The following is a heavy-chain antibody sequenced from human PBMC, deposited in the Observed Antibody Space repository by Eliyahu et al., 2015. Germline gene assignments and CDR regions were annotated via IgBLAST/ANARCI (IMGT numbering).Heavy chain of an antibody. CDR3: ARGVGYPRPGYFDL. Sequence: QVQLQQWGAGLLKPSXTLSLTCXVYXXSFSGYYWSWIRQPPGKGLEWIGEINHSGSTNYNPSLKSRVTISVDTSKNQFSLKLSSVTAADTAVYYCARGVGYPRPGYFDLWGRGTLVTVSS. D-gene: IGHD5-18*01. CDR1: XXSFSGYY. J-gene: IGHJ2*01. V-gene: IGHV4-34*01. CDR2: INHSGST.